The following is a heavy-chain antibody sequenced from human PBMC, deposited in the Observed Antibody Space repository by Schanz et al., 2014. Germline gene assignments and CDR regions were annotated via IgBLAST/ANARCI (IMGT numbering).Heavy chain of an antibody. CDR1: GFTFSSYS. CDR2: VSRSTPDI. V-gene: IGHV3-48*01. J-gene: IGHJ3*02. Sequence: GQLVESGGGVVQPGKSLRLSCAASGFTFSSYSMHWVRQAPGMGLEWVSYVSRSTPDIYYADSVKGRFTISRDNSKNTLYLQMNSLRAEDTAVYYCAKSDAFDIWGQGTLVTVSS. CDR3: AKSDAFDI.